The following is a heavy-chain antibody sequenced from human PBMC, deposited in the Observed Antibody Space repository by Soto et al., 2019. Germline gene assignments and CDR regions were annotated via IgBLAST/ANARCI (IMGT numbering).Heavy chain of an antibody. Sequence: ASVKVCCKDSVYTLNSYARQWVRQDPGQRLEWMGWINAGNGNTKYSQKFQGRVTITRDTSASTAYMELSSLRSEDTAVYYCARETGWSNDAFDIWGQGTMVTVSS. CDR3: ARETGWSNDAFDI. V-gene: IGHV1-3*01. CDR1: VYTLNSYA. J-gene: IGHJ3*02. CDR2: INAGNGNT. D-gene: IGHD6-19*01.